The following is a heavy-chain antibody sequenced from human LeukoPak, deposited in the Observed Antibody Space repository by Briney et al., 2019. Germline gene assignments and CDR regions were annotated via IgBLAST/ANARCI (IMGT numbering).Heavy chain of an antibody. CDR3: AKDSGVAAAGSIDP. CDR1: GSIFSNYA. V-gene: IGHV3-30*18. D-gene: IGHD6-13*01. J-gene: IGHJ5*02. Sequence: PGGSLRLSGAASGSIFSNYAMHWVRQAPGKGLEWVAVVSNAGMTIYYVDSVKGRFTISRDNSKNTVYLQMNSLRAEDTAVYFCAKDSGVAAAGSIDPWGQGTLVTVSS. CDR2: VSNAGMTI.